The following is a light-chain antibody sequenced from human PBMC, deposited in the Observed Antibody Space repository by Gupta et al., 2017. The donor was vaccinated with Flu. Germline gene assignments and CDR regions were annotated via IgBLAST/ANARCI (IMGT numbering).Light chain of an antibody. CDR2: KDT. J-gene: IGLJ3*02. CDR3: QSADKRGTYVV. CDR1: TVSTQY. Sequence: SYELTQPPSLSVSPGPKARITCSGDTVSTQYTYWHQQKPGQAPVLVIFKDTERPSGIPERITGTNSGTTVTWTISEGQAGGYAAYYCQSADKRGTYVVFGGGTRLTV. V-gene: IGLV3-25*03.